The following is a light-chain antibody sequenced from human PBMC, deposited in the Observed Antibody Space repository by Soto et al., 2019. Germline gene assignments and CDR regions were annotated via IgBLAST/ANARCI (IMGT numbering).Light chain of an antibody. V-gene: IGLV2-14*01. CDR3: KSYSHSTTLYV. J-gene: IGLJ1*01. CDR1: RSDVGGYNY. Sequence: QSALTPPASVSGSPGQSITISCTGTRSDVGGYNYVSWYQQHPGKAPKLMIYDVSNRPSGVSNRFSGSKSGNTASLTISGLQAEDEADYYCKSYSHSTTLYVFGTGTKVTVL. CDR2: DVS.